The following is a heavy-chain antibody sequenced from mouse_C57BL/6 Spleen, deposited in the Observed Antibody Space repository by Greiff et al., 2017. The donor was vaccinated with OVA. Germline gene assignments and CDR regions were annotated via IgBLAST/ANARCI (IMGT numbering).Heavy chain of an antibody. D-gene: IGHD1-1*01. CDR3: ARGEDHYYGSSPWFAY. Sequence: LQQSGPELVKPGASVKIPCKASGYTFTDYNMDWVKQSHGKSLEWIGDINPNNGGTIYNQKFKGKATLTVDKSSSTAYMELRSLTSEYTAVYYGARGEDHYYGSSPWFAYWGQGTLVTVSA. CDR2: INPNNGGT. J-gene: IGHJ3*01. CDR1: GYTFTDYN. V-gene: IGHV1-18*01.